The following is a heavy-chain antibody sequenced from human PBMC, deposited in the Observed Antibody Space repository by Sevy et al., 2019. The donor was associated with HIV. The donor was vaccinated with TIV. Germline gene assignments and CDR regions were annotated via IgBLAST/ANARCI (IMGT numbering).Heavy chain of an antibody. D-gene: IGHD3-3*01. CDR3: AREAVSTIFGVVIPPYYYYGMDV. V-gene: IGHV1-2*02. CDR2: INPNSGGT. J-gene: IGHJ6*02. CDR1: GYTFTGYY. Sequence: ASVKVSCKASGYTFTGYYMHWVRQAPGQGLEWMGWINPNSGGTNYGQKFQGRVTMTRDTSISTAYMELSRLRSDETAVYYCAREAVSTIFGVVIPPYYYYGMDVWGQGPTVTVSS.